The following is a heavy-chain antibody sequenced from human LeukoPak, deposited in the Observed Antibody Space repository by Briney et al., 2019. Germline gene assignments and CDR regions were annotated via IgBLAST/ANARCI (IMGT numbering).Heavy chain of an antibody. D-gene: IGHD5-12*01. J-gene: IGHJ4*02. CDR2: INPSGGST. V-gene: IGHV1-46*01. CDR1: GYTFINYY. CDR3: ARSSWGYSGYDPFDY. Sequence: GASVKVSFKASGYTFINYYMHWVRQAPGQGLEWMGMINPSGGSTSYAQKFQGRVTMTRDMSTSTVYMELSSLRSEDTAVYYCARSSWGYSGYDPFDYWGQGTLVTVSS.